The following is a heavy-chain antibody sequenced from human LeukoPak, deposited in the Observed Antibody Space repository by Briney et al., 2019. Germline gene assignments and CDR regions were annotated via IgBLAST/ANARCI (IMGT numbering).Heavy chain of an antibody. D-gene: IGHD3-3*01. CDR3: ARVYDLLSGAFDI. CDR2: IYKSGGT. V-gene: IGHV4-61*02. Sequence: SQTLSLTCTVSGDSISSGSDYWSWIRQPAGKGLEWIGRIYKSGGTNYNPSLKSRVTMSVDTSKNQFSLKLSSVTAADTAVYYCARVYDLLSGAFDIWGQGTMVTVSS. J-gene: IGHJ3*02. CDR1: GDSISSGSDY.